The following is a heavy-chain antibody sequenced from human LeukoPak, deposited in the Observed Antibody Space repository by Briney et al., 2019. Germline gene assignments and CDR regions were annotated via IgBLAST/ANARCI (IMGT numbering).Heavy chain of an antibody. CDR1: EFTFSSYA. Sequence: GGSLRLSCAASEFTFSSYAMSWVRQAPGKGLEWVSAISGSGGSTYYADSVKGRFTISRDNSKNTLYLQMNSLRAEDTAVYYCARDLAVAAHFDYWGQGTLVTVSS. V-gene: IGHV3-23*01. CDR3: ARDLAVAAHFDY. D-gene: IGHD6-19*01. CDR2: ISGSGGST. J-gene: IGHJ4*02.